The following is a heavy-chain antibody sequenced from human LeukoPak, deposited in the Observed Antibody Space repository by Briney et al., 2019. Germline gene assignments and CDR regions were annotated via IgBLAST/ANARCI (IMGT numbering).Heavy chain of an antibody. Sequence: GESLRISCKGSGYSFTSYCNSRVRQMPGKGLEGMGRIDPSDSYNNYRTFFQGHVTMSADKSISTAYLQWSSLKASDTTMDYCARGGRYDYVWGSYRYTYWGQGTLVTVSS. CDR1: GYSFTSYC. D-gene: IGHD3-16*02. CDR2: IDPSDSYN. V-gene: IGHV5-10-1*01. J-gene: IGHJ4*02. CDR3: ARGGRYDYVWGSYRYTY.